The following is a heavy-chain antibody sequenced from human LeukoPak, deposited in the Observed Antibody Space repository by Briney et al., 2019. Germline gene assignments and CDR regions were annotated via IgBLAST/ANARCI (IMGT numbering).Heavy chain of an antibody. D-gene: IGHD3-22*01. CDR2: IYTSGST. V-gene: IGHV4-59*10. CDR1: GGSFSGYY. J-gene: IGHJ4*02. Sequence: PSETLSLTCAVYGGSFSGYYWSWIRQPAGKGLEWIGRIYTSGSTNYNPSLKSRVTMSVDTSKNQFSLKLSSVTAADTAVYYCARWYYYDSSGYFDYWGQGTLVTVSS. CDR3: ARWYYYDSSGYFDY.